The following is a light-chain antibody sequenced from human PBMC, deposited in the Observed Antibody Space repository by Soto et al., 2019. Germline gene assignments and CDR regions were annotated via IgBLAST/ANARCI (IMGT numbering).Light chain of an antibody. V-gene: IGKV3-20*01. CDR2: GSS. J-gene: IGKJ2*01. CDR1: QSVSNKS. CDR3: QQYGNSPPYT. Sequence: EVVLTQSPGTLYLSPGERATLSCRASQSVSNKSLAWYQQKSGQAPRLVIIGSSDRSTCIPDRFSGSGSGTDFTLSISRLEPEDFAVYYCQQYGNSPPYTFGQGTMLEIK.